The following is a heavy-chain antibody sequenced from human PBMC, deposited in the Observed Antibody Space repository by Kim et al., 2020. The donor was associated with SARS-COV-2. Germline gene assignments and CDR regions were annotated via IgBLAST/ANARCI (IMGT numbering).Heavy chain of an antibody. V-gene: IGHV3-11*06. J-gene: IGHJ4*02. CDR3: ARDRPGIAAASFDY. D-gene: IGHD6-13*01. Sequence: ADSVKGRFTTTRDDDKDSLDLQMNSLRAEDTAVYYCARDRPGIAAASFDYWGQGTLVTVSS.